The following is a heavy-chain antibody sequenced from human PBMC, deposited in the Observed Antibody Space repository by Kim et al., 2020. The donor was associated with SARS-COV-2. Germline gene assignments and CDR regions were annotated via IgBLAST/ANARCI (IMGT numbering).Heavy chain of an antibody. Sequence: GGSLRLSCAASGFTFSSYAMSWVRQAPGKGLEWVSAISGSGGSTYYADSVKGRFTISRDNSKNTLYLQMNSLRAEDTAVYYCAKSITMIVVVKTTLDYWGQVTLVTVSS. J-gene: IGHJ4*02. CDR1: GFTFSSYA. D-gene: IGHD3-22*01. CDR3: AKSITMIVVVKTTLDY. V-gene: IGHV3-23*01. CDR2: ISGSGGST.